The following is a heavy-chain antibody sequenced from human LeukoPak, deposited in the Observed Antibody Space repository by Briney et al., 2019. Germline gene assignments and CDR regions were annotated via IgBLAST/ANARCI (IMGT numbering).Heavy chain of an antibody. CDR1: GGSMSSYY. Sequence: SETLSLTCTVSGGSMSSYYWSRIRQPPGKGLEWIGYIYYSGTTNYNPSLKSRLTISVDTSQNQFSLRLSSVTAADTAVYYCARGTIFGVATNWFDPWGQGTLVTVSS. CDR3: ARGTIFGVATNWFDP. D-gene: IGHD3-3*01. V-gene: IGHV4-59*01. CDR2: IYYSGTT. J-gene: IGHJ5*02.